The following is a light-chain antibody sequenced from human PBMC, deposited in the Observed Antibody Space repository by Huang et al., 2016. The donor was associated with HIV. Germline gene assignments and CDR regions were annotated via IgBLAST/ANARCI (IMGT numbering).Light chain of an antibody. Sequence: EIVMTQSPASLSVSPGQRATLSCRASQSVSTNLAWYQQKPGQAPRLLIYGASTRATGRPARFSGSGSGTEFNLAINSLQSEDFAVYYCQQYDNWPLTFGGGTKVEIK. J-gene: IGKJ4*01. CDR3: QQYDNWPLT. CDR1: QSVSTN. CDR2: GAS. V-gene: IGKV3-15*01.